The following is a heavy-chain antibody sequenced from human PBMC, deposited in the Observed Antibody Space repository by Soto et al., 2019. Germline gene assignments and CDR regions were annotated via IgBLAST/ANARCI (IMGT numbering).Heavy chain of an antibody. D-gene: IGHD1-26*01. CDR2: IYYNGNT. J-gene: IGHJ4*02. Sequence: QVQLHESGTGLVKSSETLSLMCSVSGGSVSSGSFYWNWIRQPPGKGLEWIGHIYYNGNTKYSPSFKSRLTISVDTSNNRFSLNLRSVTAADTAVYFSARLYYSAHSGSYYFDYWGQGAPVTVSS. CDR1: GGSVSSGSFY. CDR3: ARLYYSAHSGSYYFDY. V-gene: IGHV4-61*01.